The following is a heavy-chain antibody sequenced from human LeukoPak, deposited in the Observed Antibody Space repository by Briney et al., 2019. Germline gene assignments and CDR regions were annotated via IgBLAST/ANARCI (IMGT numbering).Heavy chain of an antibody. CDR1: GGSFSGYY. J-gene: IGHJ5*02. CDR3: ARPTILWFGTNGWFDP. CDR2: INHSGST. D-gene: IGHD3-10*01. V-gene: IGHV4-34*01. Sequence: PSETLSLTCAVYGGSFSGYYWSWIRQPPGKGLEWIGEINHSGSTNYNPSLKSRVTISVDTSKNQFSLKLSSVTAADTAVYYCARPTILWFGTNGWFDPWGQGTLVTVSS.